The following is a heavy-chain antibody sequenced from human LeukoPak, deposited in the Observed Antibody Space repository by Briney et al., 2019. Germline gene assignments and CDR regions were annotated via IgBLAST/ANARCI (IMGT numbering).Heavy chain of an antibody. CDR3: TSHGAGGRAFAT. J-gene: IGHJ3*02. CDR2: FYHSGIP. D-gene: IGHD3-10*01. V-gene: IGHV4-59*08. Sequence: SETLSLTCTVSGDSISSYFWSWIRQPPGKGLEWIGYFYHSGIPNYNPSLKSRVTMSVDTSNNHLSLNLSSVTAADTAVYYCTSHGAGGRAFATWGQGTMVTVSS. CDR1: GDSISSYF.